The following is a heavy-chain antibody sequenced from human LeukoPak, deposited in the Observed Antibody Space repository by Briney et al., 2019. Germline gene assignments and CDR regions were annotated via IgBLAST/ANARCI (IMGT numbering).Heavy chain of an antibody. CDR3: ARLDGYNQIDY. D-gene: IGHD5-24*01. CDR1: GCSISSGGYY. CDR2: IYYSGST. Sequence: SETLSLTCTVSGCSISSGGYYWSWIRQHPGKGLEWIGYIYYSGSTYYNPSLKSRVTISVDTSKNQFSLKLSSVTAADTAVYYCARLDGYNQIDYWGQGTLVTVSS. J-gene: IGHJ4*02. V-gene: IGHV4-31*03.